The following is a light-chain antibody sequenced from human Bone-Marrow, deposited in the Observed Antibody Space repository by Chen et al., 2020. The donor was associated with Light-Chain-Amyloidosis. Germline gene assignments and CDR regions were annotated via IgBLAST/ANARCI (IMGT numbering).Light chain of an antibody. Sequence: SYVLTQPSPVSVAPGQTATTACGGNTIGSTTVHWYPQTPHQAPLLVVYDDSDRPAGIPERLSGSNSGNTATLTISRVEAGDEAAYYCQVWDRSSDRPVFGGGTKLTVL. CDR2: DDS. CDR1: TIGSTT. J-gene: IGLJ3*02. V-gene: IGLV3-21*02. CDR3: QVWDRSSDRPV.